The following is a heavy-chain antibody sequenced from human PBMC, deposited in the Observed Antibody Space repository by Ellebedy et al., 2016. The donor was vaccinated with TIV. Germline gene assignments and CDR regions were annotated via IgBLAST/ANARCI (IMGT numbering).Heavy chain of an antibody. D-gene: IGHD3-22*01. CDR1: GGSFSGYY. J-gene: IGHJ4*02. Sequence: MPSETLSLTCAVYGGSFSGYYWSWIRQPPGKGLEWIGEINHSGSTNYNPSLKSRVTISVDTSKNQFSLKLSSVTAADTAVYYCARYYYDSSGHFDYWGQGTLVTVSS. CDR2: INHSGST. V-gene: IGHV4-34*01. CDR3: ARYYYDSSGHFDY.